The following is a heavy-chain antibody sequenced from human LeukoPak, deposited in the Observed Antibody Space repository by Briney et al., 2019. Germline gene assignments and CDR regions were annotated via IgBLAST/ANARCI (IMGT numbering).Heavy chain of an antibody. J-gene: IGHJ4*02. CDR3: AREGIVEYGSASFDY. CDR2: ISAYNGNT. Sequence: ASVKVSCKASGYTFTSYGISWVRQAPGQGLEWMGWISAYNGNTNYAQKLQGRVTMTTDTSTSTAYMELRSLRSDDTAVNYCAREGIVEYGSASFDYWGQGTLVTVSS. D-gene: IGHD3-10*01. V-gene: IGHV1-18*01. CDR1: GYTFTSYG.